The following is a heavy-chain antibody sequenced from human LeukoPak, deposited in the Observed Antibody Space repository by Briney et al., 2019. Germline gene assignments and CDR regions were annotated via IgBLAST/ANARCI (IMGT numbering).Heavy chain of an antibody. CDR3: ARGNEEGKYIAAAGTYYYYYYMDV. J-gene: IGHJ6*03. V-gene: IGHV4-38-2*02. CDR1: GYSISSGYY. CDR2: IYTSGST. D-gene: IGHD6-13*01. Sequence: SETLSLTCTVSGYSISSGYYWGWIRQPPGKGLEWIGRIYTSGSTNYNPSLKSRVTMSVDTSKNQFSLKLSSVTAADTAVYYCARGNEEGKYIAAAGTYYYYYYMDVWGKGTTVTVSS.